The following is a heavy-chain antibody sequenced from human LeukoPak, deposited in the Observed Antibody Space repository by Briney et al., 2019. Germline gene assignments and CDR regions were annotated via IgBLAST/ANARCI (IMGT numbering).Heavy chain of an antibody. CDR3: ARQPKDYDRLLGYYYGMDV. D-gene: IGHD4-17*01. J-gene: IGHJ6*04. CDR2: IYYSGST. V-gene: IGHV4-31*03. CDR1: GGSISSGGYY. Sequence: SQTLSLTCTVSGGSISSGGYYWSWIRQHPGKGLEWIGYIYYSGSTYYNPSLKSRVTISVDTSRNQFSLRLSSVTAADTAVYYCARQPKDYDRLLGYYYGMDVWGKGTTVTVSS.